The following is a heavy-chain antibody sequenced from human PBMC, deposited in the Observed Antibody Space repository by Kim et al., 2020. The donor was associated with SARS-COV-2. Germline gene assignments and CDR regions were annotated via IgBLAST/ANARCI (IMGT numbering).Heavy chain of an antibody. V-gene: IGHV4-34*01. CDR3: ARAVSNGSGSYYRRPAFFDY. Sequence: RVTISVDTSKNQFSLKLSSVTAADTAVYYCARAVSNGSGSYYRRPAFFDYWGQGTLVTVSS. J-gene: IGHJ4*02. D-gene: IGHD3-10*01.